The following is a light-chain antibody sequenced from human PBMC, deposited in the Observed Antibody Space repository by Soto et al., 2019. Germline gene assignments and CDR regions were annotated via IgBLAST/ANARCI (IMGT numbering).Light chain of an antibody. J-gene: IGKJ5*01. V-gene: IGKV1-33*01. CDR2: LGS. CDR1: QDISNY. Sequence: DIQMTQSLASLSASVGDRVTITCQASQDISNYLNWYRQKPGKAPKLLIYLGSNRASGVPDRFSGSGSGTYFTLKISRVEAEEVGVDYCMQALQTITCGQGTRLEI. CDR3: MQALQTIT.